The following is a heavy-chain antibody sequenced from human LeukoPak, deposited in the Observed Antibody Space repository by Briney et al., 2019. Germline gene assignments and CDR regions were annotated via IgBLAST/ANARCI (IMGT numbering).Heavy chain of an antibody. CDR2: ISSSSSYI. D-gene: IGHD3-3*01. CDR3: ARDLKYYDFWSGLLVYYYYGMDV. Sequence: KSGGSLRLSCAASGFTFSSYSMNWVSQAPGKGLEWVSSISSSSSYIYYADSVKGRFTISRDNAKNSLYLQMNSLRAEDTAVYYCARDLKYYDFWSGLLVYYYYGMDVWGQGTTVTVSS. CDR1: GFTFSSYS. V-gene: IGHV3-21*01. J-gene: IGHJ6*02.